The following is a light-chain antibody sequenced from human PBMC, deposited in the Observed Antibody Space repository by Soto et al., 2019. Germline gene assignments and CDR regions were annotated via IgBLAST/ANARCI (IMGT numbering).Light chain of an antibody. Sequence: SVLTQSPGTLSLSLGERATLSCRASQSVSSTYLAWYQQKPGQAPRLLIYGVSSRATGIPDRFSGSGSGTDFTLTISRLEPEDFAVYYCQQYGSSPRTFGQGTKVDIK. V-gene: IGKV3-20*01. CDR2: GVS. CDR3: QQYGSSPRT. CDR1: QSVSSTY. J-gene: IGKJ1*01.